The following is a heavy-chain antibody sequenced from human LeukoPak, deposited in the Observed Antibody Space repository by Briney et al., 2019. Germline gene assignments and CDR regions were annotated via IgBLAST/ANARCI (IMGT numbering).Heavy chain of an antibody. CDR3: ASVVPAAIPRGY. J-gene: IGHJ4*02. V-gene: IGHV3-48*01. Sequence: GGSLRLSCAASGFTFSSYSMNWVRQAPGKGLEWVSYISSSSSTIYYADSVMGRFTISRDNAKNSPYLQMNSLRAEDTAVYYCASVVPAAIPRGYWGQGTLVTVSS. D-gene: IGHD2-2*01. CDR2: ISSSSSTI. CDR1: GFTFSSYS.